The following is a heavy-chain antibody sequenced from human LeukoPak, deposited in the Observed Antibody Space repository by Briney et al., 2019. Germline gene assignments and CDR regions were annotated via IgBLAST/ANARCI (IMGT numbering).Heavy chain of an antibody. CDR1: GFTFDDYA. CDR3: ARGLLYSSGWYHY. J-gene: IGHJ4*02. CDR2: ISWNSGSI. D-gene: IGHD6-19*01. V-gene: IGHV3-9*01. Sequence: PGGSLRLSCAASGFTFDDYAMHWVRQGPGKGLEWVSGISWNSGSIGYADSVKGRFTISRDNAKNSLSLQMNSLRAEDTAVYYCARGLLYSSGWYHYWGQGTLVTVSS.